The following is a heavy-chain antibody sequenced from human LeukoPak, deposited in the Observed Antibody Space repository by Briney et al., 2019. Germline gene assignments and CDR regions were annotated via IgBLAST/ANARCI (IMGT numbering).Heavy chain of an antibody. CDR2: IYHSGST. J-gene: IGHJ4*02. V-gene: IGHV4-4*02. CDR1: GGSISSSNW. CDR3: ARVSFAKLEYFDY. D-gene: IGHD1-1*01. Sequence: PSGTLSLTCAVSGGSISSSNWWSWVRQPPGKGLEWIGEIYHSGSTNYNPSLKSRVTISVDKSKNQFSLQLNSVTPEDTAVYYCARVSFAKLEYFDYWGQGTLVTVSS.